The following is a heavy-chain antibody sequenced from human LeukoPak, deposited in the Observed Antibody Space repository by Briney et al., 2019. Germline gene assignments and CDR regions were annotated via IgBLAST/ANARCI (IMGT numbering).Heavy chain of an antibody. V-gene: IGHV1-46*01. CDR3: ARDMLAVPSNWFDP. CDR1: GYTFTSYY. Sequence: ASVKVSCKASGYTFTSYYIHWVRQAPGQGLEWMGVINPSGGDTSYAQKFQGRVTMTRDTSTSTVYMDLRSLRSEDTAVYFCARDMLAVPSNWFDPWGQGTQVTVSS. J-gene: IGHJ5*02. D-gene: IGHD2-8*01. CDR2: INPSGGDT.